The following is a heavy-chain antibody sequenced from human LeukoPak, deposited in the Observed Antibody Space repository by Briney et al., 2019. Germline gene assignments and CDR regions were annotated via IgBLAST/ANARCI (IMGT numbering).Heavy chain of an antibody. Sequence: GGSLRLSCAASGFTFSSYAMSWVRQAPGKGLEWVSAISGSGGSTYYADSVKGRFTISRDNSKNTLYLQMNSLRSEDTAVYYCARAAGDYYDSSGYYYYWGQGTLVTVSS. V-gene: IGHV3-23*01. CDR1: GFTFSSYA. CDR3: ARAAGDYYDSSGYYYY. J-gene: IGHJ4*02. D-gene: IGHD3-22*01. CDR2: ISGSGGST.